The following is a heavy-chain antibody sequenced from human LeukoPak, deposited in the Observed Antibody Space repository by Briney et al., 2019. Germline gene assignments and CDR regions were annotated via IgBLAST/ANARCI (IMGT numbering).Heavy chain of an antibody. J-gene: IGHJ4*02. CDR1: GFTFSSYW. CDR3: AKELLDPSDIIVGATTGFDY. D-gene: IGHD1-26*01. Sequence: PGGSLRLSCAASGFTFSSYWMSWVRQAPGKGLEWVANIKQDGSEKYYVDSVKGRFTISRDNAKNSLYLQMNSLRAEDTAVYYCAKELLDPSDIIVGATTGFDYWGQGTLVTVSS. CDR2: IKQDGSEK. V-gene: IGHV3-7*01.